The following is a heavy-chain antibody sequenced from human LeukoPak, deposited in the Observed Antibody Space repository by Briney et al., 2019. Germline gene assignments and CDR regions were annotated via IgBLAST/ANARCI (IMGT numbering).Heavy chain of an antibody. CDR1: GFTFSSYA. V-gene: IGHV3-23*01. CDR2: ISGSGGST. CDR3: AKGRLEQWLVIGGYFDY. J-gene: IGHJ4*02. D-gene: IGHD6-19*01. Sequence: GGSLRLSCAASGFTFSSYAMSWVRQAPGKGLEWVSAISGSGGSTYYADSVKGRFTISRDNSKNTLYLQMNSLRAEDTAIYYCAKGRLEQWLVIGGYFDYWGQGTLVTVSS.